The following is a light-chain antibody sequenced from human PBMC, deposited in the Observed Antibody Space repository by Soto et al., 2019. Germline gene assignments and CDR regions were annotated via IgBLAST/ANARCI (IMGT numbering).Light chain of an antibody. V-gene: IGLV2-14*03. CDR1: SSDVGGYNY. CDR3: SSYTSTSTLVI. Sequence: QSVLTQPASVSGSPGQSITISCTGTSSDVGGYNYVAWYQHHPGKAPKVMIYDVSNRPSGVSNRFSGSKSGNTASPTISGLQAEDEADYYCSSYTSTSTLVIFGGGTKLTVL. J-gene: IGLJ2*01. CDR2: DVS.